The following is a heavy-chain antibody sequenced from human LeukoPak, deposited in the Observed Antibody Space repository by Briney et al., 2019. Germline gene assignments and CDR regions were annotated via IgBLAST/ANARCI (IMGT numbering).Heavy chain of an antibody. V-gene: IGHV3-53*01. J-gene: IGHJ5*02. CDR1: GFTVSDNY. CDR3: ARDAPQVPAAGVLAS. CDR2: MYSGGDT. D-gene: IGHD6-13*01. Sequence: PGGSLRLSCAASGFTVSDNYMSWVPQAPGKGLEWVSVMYSGGDTYYADSVKGRFTFSRDISKNTLYLQMNGLRTEDTAMYYCARDAPQVPAAGVLASWGQGTLVTVSS.